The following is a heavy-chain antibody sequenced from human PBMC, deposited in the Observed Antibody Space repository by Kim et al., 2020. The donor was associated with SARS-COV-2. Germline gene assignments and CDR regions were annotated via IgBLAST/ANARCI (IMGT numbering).Heavy chain of an antibody. J-gene: IGHJ2*01. V-gene: IGHV4-39*01. Sequence: DNPPLKSRVTISVDTSKKQCSLRLSSVTAADAAVYYCARHLRNWYFDLWGRGTLVTVSS. CDR3: ARHLRNWYFDL.